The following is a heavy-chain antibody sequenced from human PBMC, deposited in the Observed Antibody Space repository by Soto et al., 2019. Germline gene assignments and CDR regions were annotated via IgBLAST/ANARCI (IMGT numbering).Heavy chain of an antibody. CDR3: AGALFVFDVRRSRSSYFAQ. CDR1: GASVRTGVYY. V-gene: IGHV4-31*03. Sequence: SEKLPHTCTVSGASVRTGVYYWTWIRQHPGKGLEWIGYIDNSGATYYNPSLTGRVGISVDTSKNQFSLNLQSLTAADTAFYYCAGALFVFDVRRSRSSYFAQWG. J-gene: IGHJ4*01. D-gene: IGHD3-10*02. CDR2: IDNSGAT.